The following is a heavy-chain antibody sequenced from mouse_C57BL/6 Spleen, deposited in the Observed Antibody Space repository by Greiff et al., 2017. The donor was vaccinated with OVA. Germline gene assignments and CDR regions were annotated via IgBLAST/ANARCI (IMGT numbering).Heavy chain of an antibody. CDR1: GFTFSDYG. CDR2: ISSGSSTT. D-gene: IGHD1-1*01. V-gene: IGHV5-17*01. CDR3: ADSSSYDWYFDV. J-gene: IGHJ1*03. Sequence: EVHLVESGGGLVKPGGSLKLSCAASGFTFSDYGMHWVRQAPEQGLEWVAYISSGSSTTYYADTVKGRFTISRDNATNTLFLQLTSLRSEDTAMYYCADSSSYDWYFDVWGTGTTVTVSS.